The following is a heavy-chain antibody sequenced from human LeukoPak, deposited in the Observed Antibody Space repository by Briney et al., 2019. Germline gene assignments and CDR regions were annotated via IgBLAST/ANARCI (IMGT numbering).Heavy chain of an antibody. CDR3: ARGNYRGFDY. J-gene: IGHJ4*02. CDR1: GVSISSYY. CDR2: IYYSGST. V-gene: IGHV4-59*01. D-gene: IGHD1-7*01. Sequence: SETLSLTCTVSGVSISSYYWSWIRQPPGKGLEWIGYIYYSGSTNYNPSLKSRVTISVDTSKNQFSLKLSSVTAADTAVYYCARGNYRGFDYWGQGTLVTVSS.